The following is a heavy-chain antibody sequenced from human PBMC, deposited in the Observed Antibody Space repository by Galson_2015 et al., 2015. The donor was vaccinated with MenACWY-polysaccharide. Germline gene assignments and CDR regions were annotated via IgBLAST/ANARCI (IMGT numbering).Heavy chain of an antibody. CDR1: GFNFSNYW. Sequence: SLRLSCAASGFNFSNYWMTWVRQAPGKGLEWVANIKKDGSEKHYVDSVKGRFTISRDNALYLQMNSLRAEDTAVYFCARGHYGMDVWGQGTTVTVSS. V-gene: IGHV3-7*01. CDR3: ARGHYGMDV. CDR2: IKKDGSEK. J-gene: IGHJ6*02.